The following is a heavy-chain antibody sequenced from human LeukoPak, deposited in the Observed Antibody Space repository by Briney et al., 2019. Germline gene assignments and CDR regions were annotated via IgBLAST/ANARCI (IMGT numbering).Heavy chain of an antibody. CDR2: ISGYNGNT. V-gene: IGHV1-18*01. J-gene: IGHJ3*02. D-gene: IGHD3-22*01. CDR3: ARADDYYDSSGYYYAAFDI. CDR1: GYTFTNYG. Sequence: ASVKVSCKASGYTFTNYGISWVRQAPGQGLEWMGWISGYNGNTNYAQKLQGRVTMTTDTSTSTAYMELRSLRSDDTAVYYCARADDYYDSSGYYYAAFDIWDQGTMVTVSS.